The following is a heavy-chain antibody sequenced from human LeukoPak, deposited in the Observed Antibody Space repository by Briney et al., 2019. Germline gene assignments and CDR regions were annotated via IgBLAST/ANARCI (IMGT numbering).Heavy chain of an antibody. CDR3: ARDVKDATLDPYDAFDI. J-gene: IGHJ3*02. D-gene: IGHD2-15*01. Sequence: SETLSLTCTVSGGSFSSDSYYWSWIRQPPGKGLEWIGYIYYSGSTNYNPSLKSRVTISVDTSKNQFSLKLSSVTAADTAVYYCARDVKDATLDPYDAFDIWGQGTMVTVSS. CDR2: IYYSGST. V-gene: IGHV4-61*01. CDR1: GGSFSSDSYY.